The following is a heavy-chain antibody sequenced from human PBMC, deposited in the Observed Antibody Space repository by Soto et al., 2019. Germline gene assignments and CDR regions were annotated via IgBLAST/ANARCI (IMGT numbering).Heavy chain of an antibody. J-gene: IGHJ5*02. CDR1: GGTFSSYA. Sequence: QVPLVQSGAEVKKPGSSVTVSCKASGGTFSSYAIHWVRQAPGQGLEWMGGIIPMYGPAKYAQRFQGRVTITADESTTTVYMVLTSLTSQDTAVYYCARVTSMVRRVIDNGFDPWGHGTLVTVSS. CDR2: IIPMYGPA. D-gene: IGHD3-10*01. V-gene: IGHV1-69*01. CDR3: ARVTSMVRRVIDNGFDP.